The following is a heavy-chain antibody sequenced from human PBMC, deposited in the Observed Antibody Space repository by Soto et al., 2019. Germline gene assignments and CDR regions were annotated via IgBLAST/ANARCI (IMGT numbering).Heavy chain of an antibody. CDR3: ARDTETLGPRANDALDI. CDR2: INAGSGNT. CDR1: GYTFSTYT. J-gene: IGHJ3*02. D-gene: IGHD3-3*02. Sequence: GASVKVSCKAAGYTFSTYTMNWVHQAPGQSLEWMGWINAGSGNTKYSQNFQGRVSITRDTSASTVYMELTGLKSEDTAVYYCARDTETLGPRANDALDIWGQGTMVTVSS. V-gene: IGHV1-3*01.